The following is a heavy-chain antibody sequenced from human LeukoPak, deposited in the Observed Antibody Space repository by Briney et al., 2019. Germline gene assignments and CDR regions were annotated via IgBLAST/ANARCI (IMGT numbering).Heavy chain of an antibody. J-gene: IGHJ4*02. D-gene: IGHD5-18*01. V-gene: IGHV3-23*01. CDR1: GFTFSSYA. CDR2: ISGSGGST. CDR3: AKDTAMEDYFDY. Sequence: GGSLRLSCAASGFTFSSYAMSWVRQAPGTGLEWVSAISGSGGSTYYADSVKGRFTISRDNSKNTLYLQMNSLRAEDTAVYYCAKDTAMEDYFDYWGQGTLVTVSS.